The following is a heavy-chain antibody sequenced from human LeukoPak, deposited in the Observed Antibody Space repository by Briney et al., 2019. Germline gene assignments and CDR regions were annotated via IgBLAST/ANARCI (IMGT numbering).Heavy chain of an antibody. CDR2: INHSGSTS. V-gene: IGHV4-34*01. CDR1: GESFSGYF. D-gene: IGHD5-12*01. J-gene: IGHJ4*02. CDR3: ARKSGYARDY. Sequence: SETLSLTCAVYGESFSGYFWNWIRQPPGKGLEWIGEINHSGSTSNHNPSLKSRVTMSVDTSKNQFSLKLSSVTAADTAVYYCARKSGYARDYWGQGNLVTVSS.